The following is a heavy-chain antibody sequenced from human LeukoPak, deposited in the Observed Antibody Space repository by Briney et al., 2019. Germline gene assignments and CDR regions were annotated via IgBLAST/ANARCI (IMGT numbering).Heavy chain of an antibody. D-gene: IGHD3-16*01. CDR2: IYHTGST. Sequence: SETLSLTCTISGGSVSDYYWSWIRQSPGKGLEWIGYIYHTGSTSYSPSLKSRVTISADTSQNQFSLKLSSVTAADTAVYYCARLGGRYNWFDPWGQGTLVTVSS. CDR1: GGSVSDYY. J-gene: IGHJ5*02. V-gene: IGHV4-59*02. CDR3: ARLGGRYNWFDP.